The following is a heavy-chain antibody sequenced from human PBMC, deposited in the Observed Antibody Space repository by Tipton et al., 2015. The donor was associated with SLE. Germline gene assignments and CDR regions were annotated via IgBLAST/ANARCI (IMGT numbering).Heavy chain of an antibody. D-gene: IGHD3-3*01. Sequence: TLSLTCAVYGGSFSGYYWSWIRQPPGKGLEWIGEINHSGSTNYNPSLKRRVTISVDTSKNQFSLKLTSVTAADTAVYYCARVALFPSYMDVWGKGTTVTVSS. J-gene: IGHJ6*03. CDR2: INHSGST. V-gene: IGHV4-34*01. CDR3: ARVALFPSYMDV. CDR1: GGSFSGYY.